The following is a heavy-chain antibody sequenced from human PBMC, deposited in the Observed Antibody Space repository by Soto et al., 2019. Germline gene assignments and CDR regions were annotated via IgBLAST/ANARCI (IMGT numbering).Heavy chain of an antibody. V-gene: IGHV4-4*02. J-gene: IGHJ4*02. CDR2: IYHSGST. Sequence: QVQLQESGPGLVKPSGTLSLTCAVSGGSISSSNWWSWVRQPPGKGLEWIGEIYHSGSTNYNPSLKGRVTISVDKSKNQFSLQLRSVTAADTALYYCARDPPLPAAMVDWGQGTLVTVSS. CDR1: GGSISSSNW. CDR3: ARDPPLPAAMVD. D-gene: IGHD2-2*01.